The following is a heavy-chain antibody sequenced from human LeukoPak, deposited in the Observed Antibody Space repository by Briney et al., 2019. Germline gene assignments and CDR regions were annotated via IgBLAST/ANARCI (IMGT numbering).Heavy chain of an antibody. Sequence: ASVKVSCKASGYTFTGYYMHWVRQAPGQGLEWMGWINPNSGGTNYAQKFQGRVTMTRDTSISTAYMELSRLRSDDTAVYYCARDRYYHDSSGYPGYWGQATLVTVST. D-gene: IGHD3-22*01. CDR1: GYTFTGYY. J-gene: IGHJ4*02. V-gene: IGHV1-2*02. CDR2: INPNSGGT. CDR3: ARDRYYHDSSGYPGY.